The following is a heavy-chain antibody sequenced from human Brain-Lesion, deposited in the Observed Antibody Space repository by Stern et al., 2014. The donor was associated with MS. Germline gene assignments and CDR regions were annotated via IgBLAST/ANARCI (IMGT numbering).Heavy chain of an antibody. CDR3: GRIPPFGVIIPYYYSGMDV. CDR2: ISYSGST. Sequence: QVQLQESGPGLLKPSQTLSLSCSVSGASISSADSHWTWIRQTPGRGLEWIGSISYSGSTFYNPSLKNRITMSVDTSKNQFSLKLTSVTAADTAVYCCGRIPPFGVIIPYYYSGMDVWGQGTTVTVSS. V-gene: IGHV4-30-4*01. J-gene: IGHJ6*02. D-gene: IGHD3-3*01. CDR1: GASISSADSH.